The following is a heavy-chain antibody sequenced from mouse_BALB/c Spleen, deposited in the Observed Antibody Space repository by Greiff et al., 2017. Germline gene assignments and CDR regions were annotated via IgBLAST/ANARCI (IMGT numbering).Heavy chain of an antibody. CDR3: ARKRLYDGYYFYAMDY. J-gene: IGHJ4*01. D-gene: IGHD2-3*01. CDR1: GYSITSDYA. Sequence: DVKLQESGPGLVKPSQSLSLTCTVTGYSITSDYAWNWIRQFPGNKLEWMGYISYSGSTSYNPSLKSRISITRDTSKNQFFLQLNTVTTEDTATYYCARKRLYDGYYFYAMDYWGQGTSVTVSS. V-gene: IGHV3-2*02. CDR2: ISYSGST.